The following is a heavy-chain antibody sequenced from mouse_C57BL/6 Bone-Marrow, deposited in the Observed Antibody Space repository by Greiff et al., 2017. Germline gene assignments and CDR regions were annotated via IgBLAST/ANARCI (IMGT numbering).Heavy chain of an antibody. CDR3: ARGGITTGFDY. D-gene: IGHD1-1*01. CDR1: GYTFTSYG. CDR2: IYPRSGNT. Sequence: QVHVKQPGTELVKPGASVKLSCKASGYTFTSYGISWVKQRTGQGLEWIGEIYPRSGNTYYNEKFKGKATLTADKSSSTAYLELRSLTSEDSAVYFCARGGITTGFDYWGQGTTLTVSS. V-gene: IGHV1-81*01. J-gene: IGHJ2*01.